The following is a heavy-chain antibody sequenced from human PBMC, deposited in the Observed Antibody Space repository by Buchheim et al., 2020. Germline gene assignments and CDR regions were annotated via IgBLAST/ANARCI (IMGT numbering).Heavy chain of an antibody. V-gene: IGHV3-15*01. Sequence: EVQLEESGGDLLKPGGSLRLSCAASGFTFSNAWMTWVRQAPGKGLEWVGRIKSQSNGGTTDYAAPVKGRFTISRDDSKDTLYLQMNSLNTEDTAIYYCIRNRLAGTGEDSWGQGTL. J-gene: IGHJ4*02. CDR3: IRNRLAGTGEDS. CDR2: IKSQSNGGTT. CDR1: GFTFSNAW. D-gene: IGHD1-1*01.